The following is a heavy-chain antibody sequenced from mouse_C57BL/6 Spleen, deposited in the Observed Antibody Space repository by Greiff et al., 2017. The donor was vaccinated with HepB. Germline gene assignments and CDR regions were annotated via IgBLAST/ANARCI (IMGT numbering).Heavy chain of an antibody. CDR1: GFTFSSYA. CDR2: ISDGGSYT. V-gene: IGHV5-4*01. Sequence: EVQVVESGGGLVKPGGSLKLSCAASGFTFSSYAMSWVRQTPEKRLEWVATISDGGSYTYYPDNVKGRFTISRDNAKNNLYLQMSHLKSEDTAMYYCAREATGNAMDYWGQGTSVTVSS. CDR3: AREATGNAMDY. J-gene: IGHJ4*01.